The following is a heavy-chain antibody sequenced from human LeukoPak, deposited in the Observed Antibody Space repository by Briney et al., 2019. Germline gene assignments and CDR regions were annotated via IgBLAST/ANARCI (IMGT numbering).Heavy chain of an antibody. Sequence: GSLRLSCAASGFTFSDYSMSWIRQAPGKGLEWVSYISSSGSTIYYADSVKGRFTISRDNAKNSLYLQMNSLRAEDTAVYYCARHYYDSSGYYRMGSDYWGQGTLVTVSS. V-gene: IGHV3-11*01. D-gene: IGHD3-22*01. J-gene: IGHJ4*02. CDR3: ARHYYDSSGYYRMGSDY. CDR2: ISSSGSTI. CDR1: GFTFSDYS.